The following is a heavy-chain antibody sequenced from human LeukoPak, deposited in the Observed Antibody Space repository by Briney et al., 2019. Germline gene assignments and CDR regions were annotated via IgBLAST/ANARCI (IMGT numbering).Heavy chain of an antibody. J-gene: IGHJ5*01. CDR3: VLAPNSNWFDF. Sequence: SETLSLTCSVSGDSVSGFYWNWIRQSPGTGLEWIGNFHYSGNSNYNPSLKSRVTMSIDTSRNQFFLKLISVTAADTAVYYCVLAPNSNWFDFWGQGTQVTVSS. CDR2: FHYSGNS. CDR1: GDSVSGFY. V-gene: IGHV4-59*08. D-gene: IGHD2-8*01.